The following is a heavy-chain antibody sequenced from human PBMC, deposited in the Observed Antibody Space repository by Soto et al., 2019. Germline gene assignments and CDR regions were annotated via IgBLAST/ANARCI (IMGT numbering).Heavy chain of an antibody. V-gene: IGHV3-13*01. Sequence: PGGSLRLSCAASGFPVGGYDFHWVRQRGGKGLEWVSTIGSAGDTYYSASVRGRFSIPRENAKNSLFLQVTSLRAGDTAVYFCVRGELPFYYYGMDLWGQGTTVTVSS. CDR1: GFPVGGYD. CDR2: IGSAGDT. D-gene: IGHD1-26*01. CDR3: VRGELPFYYYGMDL. J-gene: IGHJ6*02.